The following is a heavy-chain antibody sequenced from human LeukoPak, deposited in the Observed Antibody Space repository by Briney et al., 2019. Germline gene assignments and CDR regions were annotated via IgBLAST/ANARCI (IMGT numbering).Heavy chain of an antibody. CDR2: TYYRSKWYN. J-gene: IGHJ6*02. D-gene: IGHD3-10*01. CDR3: ARDILYYYGSGSYSNYYYYGMDV. V-gene: IGHV6-1*01. CDR1: GDSVSSNSAA. Sequence: SQTLSLTCAISGDSVSSNSAAWNWIWQSPSRGLEWLGRTYYRSKWYNDYAVSVKSRITINPDTSKNQFSLQLNSVTPEDTAVYYCARDILYYYGSGSYSNYYYYGMDVWGQGTTVTVSS.